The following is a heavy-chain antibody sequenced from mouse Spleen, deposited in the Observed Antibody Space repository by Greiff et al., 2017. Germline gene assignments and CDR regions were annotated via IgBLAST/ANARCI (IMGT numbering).Heavy chain of an antibody. Sequence: EVKLVESGPELVKPGASVKISCKASGYTFTDYNMHWVKQSHGKSLEWIGYIYPYNGGTGYNQKFKSKATLTVDNSSSTAYMELRSLTSEDSAVYYCAYYGSSFAWFAYWGQGTLVTVSA. CDR2: IYPYNGGT. CDR1: GYTFTDYN. J-gene: IGHJ3*01. D-gene: IGHD1-1*01. V-gene: IGHV1S29*02. CDR3: AYYGSSFAWFAY.